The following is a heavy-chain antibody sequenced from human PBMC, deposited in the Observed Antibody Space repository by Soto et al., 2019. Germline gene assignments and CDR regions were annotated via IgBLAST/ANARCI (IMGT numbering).Heavy chain of an antibody. Sequence: QVQLVESGGGVVQPGRSLRLSCAASGFTFSSYGMHWVRQAPGKGLEWVAVIWYDGSNKYYADSVKGRFTISRDNSKNTLYLQMNSLRAEDTAVYYCAREEFGELLQTLFDYWGQGTLVTVSS. CDR3: AREEFGELLQTLFDY. CDR2: IWYDGSNK. V-gene: IGHV3-33*01. J-gene: IGHJ4*02. D-gene: IGHD3-10*01. CDR1: GFTFSSYG.